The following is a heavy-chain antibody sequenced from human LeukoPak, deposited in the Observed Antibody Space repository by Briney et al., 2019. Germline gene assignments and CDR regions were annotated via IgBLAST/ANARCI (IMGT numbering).Heavy chain of an antibody. CDR3: ARGGHYYSYSMDV. CDR2: INPDSGGT. J-gene: IGHJ6*03. CDR1: GYSLTDYY. Sequence: GASVKDSCKASGYSLTDYYMHWVRQAPGQGLESMGWINPDSGGTNYPQKFQGRVTMTRDTSISTAYMELSRLRSDDTAVYYCARGGHYYSYSMDVWGKGTTVTVSS. V-gene: IGHV1-2*02.